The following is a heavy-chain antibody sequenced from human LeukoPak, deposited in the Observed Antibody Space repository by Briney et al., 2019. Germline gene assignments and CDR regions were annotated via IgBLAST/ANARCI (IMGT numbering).Heavy chain of an antibody. D-gene: IGHD5-18*01. V-gene: IGHV3-30*18. CDR3: AKEKLPSGYSFLTDY. CDR1: GFTFSSYG. J-gene: IGHJ4*02. CDR2: ISYDGPNK. Sequence: PGRSLRLSCAASGFTFSSYGMHWVRQAPGKGLEWVAVISYDGPNKYYADSVKGRFTISRDDSKSTLYLQMNSLRPEDTAVYYCAKEKLPSGYSFLTDYWGQGILVTVSS.